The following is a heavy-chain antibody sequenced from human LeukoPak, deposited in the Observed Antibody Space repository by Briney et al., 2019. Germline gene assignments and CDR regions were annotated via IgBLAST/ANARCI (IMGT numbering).Heavy chain of an antibody. CDR1: GFTFSSYG. J-gene: IGHJ6*03. V-gene: IGHV3-30*02. CDR3: AKSEVSMVRGVISAYYYYYYYMDV. Sequence: QSGGSLRLSCAASGFTFSSYGMHWVRQAPGKGLEWVAFIWYDGTKKYCADSVKGRFTISRDNSKNTLYLQMNSLRAEDTAVYYCAKSEVSMVRGVISAYYYYYYYMDVWGKGTTVTVSS. CDR2: IWYDGTKK. D-gene: IGHD3-10*01.